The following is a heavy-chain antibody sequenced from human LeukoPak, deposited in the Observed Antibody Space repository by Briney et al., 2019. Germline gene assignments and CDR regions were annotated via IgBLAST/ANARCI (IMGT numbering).Heavy chain of an antibody. J-gene: IGHJ5*02. Sequence: PSETLSLTCTVSGGSISSGDYYWSWIRQPPGKGLEWIEYIYYSGSTYYNPSLKSRVTISVDTSKNQFSLKLSSVTAADTAVYYCARDSYDGDYAIDPWGQGTLVTVSS. V-gene: IGHV4-30-4*01. D-gene: IGHD4-17*01. CDR3: ARDSYDGDYAIDP. CDR2: IYYSGST. CDR1: GGSISSGDYY.